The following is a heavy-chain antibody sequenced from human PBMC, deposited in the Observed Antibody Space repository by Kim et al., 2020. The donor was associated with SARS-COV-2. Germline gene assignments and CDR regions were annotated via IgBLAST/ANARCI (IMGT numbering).Heavy chain of an antibody. CDR1: AFIFSSYE. Sequence: GGSLRLSCAASAFIFSSYEMNWVRQAPGKGLEWVSYISNSGRTIYYADSVKGRFTISRDNAKNSLYLQMNSLRAEDTAVYYCASSLGAMVRGNYMDVWGKGTTVTVSS. D-gene: IGHD3-10*01. J-gene: IGHJ6*03. CDR3: ASSLGAMVRGNYMDV. V-gene: IGHV3-48*03. CDR2: ISNSGRTI.